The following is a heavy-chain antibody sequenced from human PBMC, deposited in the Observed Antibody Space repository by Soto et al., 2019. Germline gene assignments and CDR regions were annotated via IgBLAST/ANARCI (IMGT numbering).Heavy chain of an antibody. CDR3: VKGNWAYSYNYWFDP. D-gene: IGHD5-18*01. V-gene: IGHV3-64D*06. CDR1: GFTFRSYA. CDR2: LSGDGRST. J-gene: IGHJ5*02. Sequence: WSLRLSCSASGFTFRSYAIHWVRQAPGKGLEYVSALSGDGRSTYYADSVKGRFTVFRDNSKNTLFLQMSSLRVEDTAVYYCVKGNWAYSYNYWFDPWGQGTLVTVSS.